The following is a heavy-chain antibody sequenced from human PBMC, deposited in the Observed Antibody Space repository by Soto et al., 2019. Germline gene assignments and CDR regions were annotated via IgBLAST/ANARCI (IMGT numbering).Heavy chain of an antibody. D-gene: IGHD4-17*01. V-gene: IGHV4-30-4*01. CDR3: ARDHIYGGNSFDY. CDR1: GGSISSGDYY. CDR2: IYYSGST. J-gene: IGHJ4*02. Sequence: QVQLQELGPGLVKPSQTLSLTCTVSGGSISSGDYYWSWIRQPPGKGLEWIGYIYYSGSTNYNPSLKSRVTTSVDTAKNQFSPELSSVTAADTAVYYCARDHIYGGNSFDYWGQGTLVTVSS.